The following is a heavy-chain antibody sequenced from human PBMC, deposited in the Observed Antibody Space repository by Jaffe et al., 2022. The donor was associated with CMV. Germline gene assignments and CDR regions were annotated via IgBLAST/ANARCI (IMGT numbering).Heavy chain of an antibody. CDR3: ARDWSDGYSYGYDSNWFDP. J-gene: IGHJ5*02. CDR1: GFTFSSYS. V-gene: IGHV3-21*01. CDR2: ISSSSSYI. D-gene: IGHD5-18*01. Sequence: EVQLVESGGGLVKPGGSLRLSCAASGFTFSSYSMNWVRQAPGKGLEWVSSISSSSSYIYYADSVKGRFTISRDNAKNSLYLQMNSLRAEDTAVYYCARDWSDGYSYGYDSNWFDPWGQGTLVTVSS.